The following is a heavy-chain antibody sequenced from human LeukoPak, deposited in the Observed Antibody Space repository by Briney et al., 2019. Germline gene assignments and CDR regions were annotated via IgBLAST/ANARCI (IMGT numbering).Heavy chain of an antibody. Sequence: SETLSLTCTVSGASISSYFRSWIRQPPGKGLEWIGYISYSGSTNYNASLRSRVTMSVDTSKNQFSLNLNSVTAADTAVYYCARHEGMTTYDYWGQGTLVTVSS. CDR2: ISYSGST. CDR3: ARHEGMTTYDY. V-gene: IGHV4-59*08. J-gene: IGHJ4*02. D-gene: IGHD4-17*01. CDR1: GASISSYF.